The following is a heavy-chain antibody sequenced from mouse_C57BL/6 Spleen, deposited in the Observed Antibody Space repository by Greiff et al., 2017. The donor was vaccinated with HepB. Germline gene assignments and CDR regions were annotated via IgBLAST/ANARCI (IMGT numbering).Heavy chain of an antibody. V-gene: IGHV14-3*01. D-gene: IGHD1-1*01. CDR3: ARDYGSIRFDY. Sequence: EVQLQQSVAELVRPGASVKLSCTASGFNIKNTDMHWVKQRPEQGLEWIGMLDPANGTTKYAPKFQGKATITADTSSNTAYLQVSSLTTDDTAIYECARDYGSIRFDYWGQGTTLTVSS. CDR2: LDPANGTT. J-gene: IGHJ2*01. CDR1: GFNIKNTD.